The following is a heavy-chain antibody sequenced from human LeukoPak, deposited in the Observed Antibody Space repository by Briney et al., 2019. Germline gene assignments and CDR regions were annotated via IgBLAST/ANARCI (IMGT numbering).Heavy chain of an antibody. V-gene: IGHV1-69*01. D-gene: IGHD6-19*01. CDR1: GGTFSSYA. CDR2: IIPIFGTA. CDR3: ARVRVYSSGPFYYYYGMDV. Sequence: GSSVKVSCKASGGTFSSYAISWVRQAPGQGLEWMGGIIPIFGTANYAQKFQGRVTITADESTSTAYMELSSLRSEDTAVYYCARVRVYSSGPFYYYYGMDVWGQGTTVTVSS. J-gene: IGHJ6*02.